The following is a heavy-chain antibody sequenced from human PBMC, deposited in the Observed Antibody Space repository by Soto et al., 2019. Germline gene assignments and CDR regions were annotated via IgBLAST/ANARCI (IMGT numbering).Heavy chain of an antibody. J-gene: IGHJ6*02. CDR3: AKDIMWGGEVDYDGMGV. CDR2: ISWNSGTT. CDR1: GFIFDEYA. Sequence: EMQLVESGGGLVQPGRSLRLSCAASGFIFDEYAMYWVRQAPGKGLEWVSGISWNSGTTGYADSVKGRFTISRDNAKNSLYLQMNSQRVEDTALDYWAKDIMWGGEVDYDGMGVRGQGTTVTVSS. D-gene: IGHD3-16*01. V-gene: IGHV3-9*01.